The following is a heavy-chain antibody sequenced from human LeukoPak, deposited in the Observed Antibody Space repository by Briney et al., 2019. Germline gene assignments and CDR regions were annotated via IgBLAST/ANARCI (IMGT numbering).Heavy chain of an antibody. CDR3: ASQSYARFDP. Sequence: GGSLRLSCAASGLTLSSRWMRWVRQAPGKGLEWLGNIQPDGREQYPVDSVKGRFTISRDNARNSLFLEMNSLRVEDTAVYYCASQSYARFDPWGQGTLVTVSS. CDR1: GLTLSSRW. D-gene: IGHD3-16*01. V-gene: IGHV3-7*01. J-gene: IGHJ5*02. CDR2: IQPDGREQ.